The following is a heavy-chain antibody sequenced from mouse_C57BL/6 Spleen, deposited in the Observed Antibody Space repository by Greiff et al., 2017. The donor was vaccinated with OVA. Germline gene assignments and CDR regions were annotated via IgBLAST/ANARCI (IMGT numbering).Heavy chain of an antibody. Sequence: VTLKVSGAELVRPGASVKLSCTASGFNIKDDYMHWVKQRPEQGLEWIGWIDPENGDTEYASKFQGKATITADTSSNTAYLQLSSLTSEDTAVYYCTTGDYDGTWFAYWGQGTLVTVSA. CDR3: TTGDYDGTWFAY. V-gene: IGHV14-4*01. D-gene: IGHD2-4*01. CDR1: GFNIKDDY. J-gene: IGHJ3*01. CDR2: IDPENGDT.